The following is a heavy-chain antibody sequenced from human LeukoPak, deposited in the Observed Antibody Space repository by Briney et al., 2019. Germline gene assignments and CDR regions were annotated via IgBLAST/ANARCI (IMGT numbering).Heavy chain of an antibody. CDR2: LTRTSSAT. J-gene: IGHJ5*01. V-gene: IGHV3-48*01. D-gene: IGHD5-18*01. CDR1: GFRFSSYD. Sequence: QPGGSLRLSCVGSGFRFSSYDRNWGRQAPGRVLEWLSYLTRTSSATWYADSVKCGFTIFRDNDTSSLYLQMNSLRVEDTAVYYCATGGSEYRSDWFDSWGQGTLVNVAS. CDR3: ATGGSEYRSDWFDS.